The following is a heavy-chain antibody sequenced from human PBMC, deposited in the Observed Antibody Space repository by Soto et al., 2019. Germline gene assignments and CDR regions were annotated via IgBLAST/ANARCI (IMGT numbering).Heavy chain of an antibody. D-gene: IGHD3-10*01. V-gene: IGHV1-18*01. CDR2: ISADNGNT. Sequence: QVQLVQSGAEVKKPGASVKVSCKASGYTFTSYGISWVRQAPGQGLEWMGWISADNGNTNHAQKLQGRVTMTTDTSRSTAYMELRSLRSDDTAVYYCATRAYYGSGIDDFRPDYWGQGTLVTVSS. CDR3: ATRAYYGSGIDDFRPDY. CDR1: GYTFTSYG. J-gene: IGHJ4*02.